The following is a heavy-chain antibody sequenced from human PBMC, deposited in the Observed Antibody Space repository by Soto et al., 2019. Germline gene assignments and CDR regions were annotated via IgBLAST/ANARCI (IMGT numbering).Heavy chain of an antibody. CDR1: GFTLSSYA. V-gene: IGHV3-23*01. CDR2: ISGSGGST. CDR3: ATLSGSLASWFDP. J-gene: IGHJ5*02. Sequence: GGSLRLSCAASGFTLSSYAMSWVRQAPGKGLEWASAISGSGGSTYYADSVKGRFTISRDNSKNTLYLQMNSLRAEDTAVYYCATLSGSLASWFDPWGQGTLVTVSS. D-gene: IGHD1-26*01.